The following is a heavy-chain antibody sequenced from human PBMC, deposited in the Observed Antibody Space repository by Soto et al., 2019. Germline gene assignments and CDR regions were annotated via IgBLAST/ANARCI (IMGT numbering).Heavy chain of an antibody. CDR2: IKEDGSDK. CDR1: GFTFNTYW. Sequence: GGSLRLSCVASGFTFNTYWMSWVRQAPGKGLEWVANIKEDGSDKYYVDSVKGRFTISRDNAKNLLYLQMNSLGAGDTAMYYCATPYYYNHWGPGTLVTVSS. V-gene: IGHV3-7*01. J-gene: IGHJ4*02. CDR3: ATPYYYNH.